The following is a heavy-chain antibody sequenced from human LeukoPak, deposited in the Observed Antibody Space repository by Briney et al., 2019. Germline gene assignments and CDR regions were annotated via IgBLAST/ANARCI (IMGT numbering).Heavy chain of an antibody. V-gene: IGHV3-74*01. Sequence: PGGSLRLSCAASGFTFSTYFMHWVRQAPGKGLVWVSRINGDGKSTTYADSVMGRFTISRDNSKNTLYLQMNSLRAEDTAVYYCANPRLYDSKSSWGQGTLVTVSS. D-gene: IGHD3-22*01. CDR1: GFTFSTYF. CDR3: ANPRLYDSKSS. J-gene: IGHJ5*02. CDR2: INGDGKST.